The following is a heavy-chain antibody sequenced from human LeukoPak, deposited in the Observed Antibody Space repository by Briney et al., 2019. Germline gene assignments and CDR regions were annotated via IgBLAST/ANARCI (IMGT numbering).Heavy chain of an antibody. CDR3: ARGGYCSGGSCYSGYYYYYGMDV. CDR2: ISYDGSNK. V-gene: IGHV3-30*03. J-gene: IGHJ6*02. D-gene: IGHD2-15*01. CDR1: GFIFSNYG. Sequence: PGGSLRLSCAASGFIFSNYGMNWVRQAPGKGLEWVAVISYDGSNKYYADSVKGRFTISRDNSKNTLYLQMNSLRADDTAVYYCARGGYCSGGSCYSGYYYYYGMDVWGQRTTVTVSS.